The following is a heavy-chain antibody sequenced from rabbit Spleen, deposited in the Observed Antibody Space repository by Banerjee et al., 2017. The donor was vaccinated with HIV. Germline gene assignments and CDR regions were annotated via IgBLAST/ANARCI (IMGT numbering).Heavy chain of an antibody. J-gene: IGHJ4*01. CDR1: GFSFSSRYY. CDR3: ARDRDGDTPYNSYYFDL. D-gene: IGHD2-1*01. V-gene: IGHV1S43*01. Sequence: QSLEESGGDLVKPGASLTLTCTASGFSFSSRYYMCWVRQAPGKGLELIACIYTSSGSTWYASWVNGRFTISRSTSLNTVDLKMTSLTAADTATYFCARDRDGDTPYNSYYFDLWGPGTLVTVS. CDR2: IYTSSGST.